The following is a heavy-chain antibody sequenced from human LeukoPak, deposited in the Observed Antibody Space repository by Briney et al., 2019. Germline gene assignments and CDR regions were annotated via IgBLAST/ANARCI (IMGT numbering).Heavy chain of an antibody. CDR1: AFILSGHW. D-gene: IGHD1-14*01. J-gene: IGHJ4*02. Sequence: GGSLRLSCEASAFILSGHWLNWVRQAPGKGLEWVSSISSSSSYIYYADSVKGRFTISRDNAKNSLYLQMNSLRAEDTAVYYCAGDRSTNPYYFDYWGQGTLVTVSS. V-gene: IGHV3-21*01. CDR2: ISSSSSYI. CDR3: AGDRSTNPYYFDY.